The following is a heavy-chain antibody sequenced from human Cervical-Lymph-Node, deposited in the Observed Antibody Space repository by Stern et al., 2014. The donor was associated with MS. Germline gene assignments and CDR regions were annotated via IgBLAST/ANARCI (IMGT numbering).Heavy chain of an antibody. V-gene: IGHV3-11*01. CDR2: ISADGTTI. CDR1: GFTFSDYY. Sequence: VQLVESGGGLVKPGGSLRLSCAASGFTFSDYYMTWIRQAPGKGLEWVSYISADGTTIYHADSVKGRFTISRDNAKDSLYLEMNSLRAEDTAVYYCATEIVVGAYWGQGTLVTVSS. D-gene: IGHD3-22*01. J-gene: IGHJ4*02. CDR3: ATEIVVGAY.